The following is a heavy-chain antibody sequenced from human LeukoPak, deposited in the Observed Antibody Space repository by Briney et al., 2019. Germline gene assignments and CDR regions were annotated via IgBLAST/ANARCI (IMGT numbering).Heavy chain of an antibody. CDR1: GFTFSSYA. Sequence: GGSLRLSCAASGFTFSSYAMHWVRQAPGKGLEWVAVMSYDGSNKYYVDSVKGRFTISRDNSKNTLYLQMNSLRAEDTAVYYCARDQVVNNYFDYWGQGTLVTVSS. CDR3: ARDQVVNNYFDY. CDR2: MSYDGSNK. D-gene: IGHD4-23*01. J-gene: IGHJ4*02. V-gene: IGHV3-30-3*01.